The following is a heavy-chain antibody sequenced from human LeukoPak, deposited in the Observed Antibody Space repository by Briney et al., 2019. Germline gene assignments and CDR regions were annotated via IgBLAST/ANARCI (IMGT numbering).Heavy chain of an antibody. J-gene: IGHJ5*02. V-gene: IGHV4-39*01. D-gene: IGHD4/OR15-4a*01. Sequence: SETLSLTCTVSGGSITSSPYYWAWIRQPPGKGLEWIGSISYSGRPYYTPSLKSRVTISVDPSKNEFSLKMSSVTAADTAVYNCATFEGATWGQGTLVTVSS. CDR3: ATFEGAT. CDR1: GGSITSSPYY. CDR2: ISYSGRP.